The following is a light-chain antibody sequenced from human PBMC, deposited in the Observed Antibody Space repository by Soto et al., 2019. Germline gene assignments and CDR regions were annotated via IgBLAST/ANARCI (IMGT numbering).Light chain of an antibody. V-gene: IGLV2-14*01. CDR3: CSYTSTTTRL. Sequence: QSALTQPASVSGSPGQSITISCTGTSSDIGGYNYVSWYQQHLDKAPKLMIYEVSKRPSGVSNRFSASKSGNTASLTISGLQAEDEADYYCCSYTSTTTRLFGGGTKLTVL. CDR1: SSDIGGYNY. J-gene: IGLJ3*02. CDR2: EVS.